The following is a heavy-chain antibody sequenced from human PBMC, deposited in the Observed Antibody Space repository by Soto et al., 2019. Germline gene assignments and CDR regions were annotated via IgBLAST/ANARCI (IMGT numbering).Heavy chain of an antibody. J-gene: IGHJ6*03. V-gene: IGHV3-66*01. CDR1: GFTVSSSY. D-gene: IGHD3-3*01. Sequence: GGSLRLSCAASGFTVSSSYMSWVRQAPGKGLEWVSVIYSGGSTYYADSMKGRFTISRENSKNTLYLQMNSLRAEDTAVYFFAKFPGSDYDFWSGYYKDYYYYMDVWGKGTTVTVSS. CDR3: AKFPGSDYDFWSGYYKDYYYYMDV. CDR2: IYSGGST.